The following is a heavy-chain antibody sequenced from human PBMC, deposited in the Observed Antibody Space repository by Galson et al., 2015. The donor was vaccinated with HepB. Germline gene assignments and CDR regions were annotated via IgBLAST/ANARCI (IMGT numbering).Heavy chain of an antibody. V-gene: IGHV3-23*01. CDR2: ISGSGGST. J-gene: IGHJ4*02. CDR1: GFTFSSHA. D-gene: IGHD3-16*01. CDR3: AQGVFQKLWGRGDF. Sequence: SLRLSCAASGFTFSSHAMTWVRQAQGKGLEWVSGISGSGGSTYYADSVKGRFTISRVNSKSTLYLQMDSLRVDDTAVYYCAQGVFQKLWGRGDFWGQGSLVVVSS.